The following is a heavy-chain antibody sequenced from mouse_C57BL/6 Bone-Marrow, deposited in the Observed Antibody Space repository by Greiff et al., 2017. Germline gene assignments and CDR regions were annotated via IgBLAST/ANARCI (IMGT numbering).Heavy chain of an antibody. CDR3: ARGHYYGSLYYAMDD. Sequence: VQLQQPGAELVKPGASVKLSCKASGYTFTSYWMHWVKQRPGRGLEWIGRIDPNGGGTKYNEKFKSKATLTVDKPTSTAYMQLSRLKSEDAAVYYCARGHYYGSLYYAMDDWGQGTSVTVSS. J-gene: IGHJ4*01. CDR2: IDPNGGGT. V-gene: IGHV1-72*01. CDR1: GYTFTSYW. D-gene: IGHD1-1*01.